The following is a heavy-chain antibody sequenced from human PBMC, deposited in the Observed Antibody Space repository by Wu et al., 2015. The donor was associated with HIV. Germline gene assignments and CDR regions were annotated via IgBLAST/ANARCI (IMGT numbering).Heavy chain of an antibody. Sequence: QVQLVQSGAEVKKPGASVKVSCKASGYTFTSYYMHWVRQAPGQGLEWMGIINPSGGSTSYAQKFQGRVTMTRDTSTSTVYMELSSLRSEDTAVYYXARDRELAVLANEDAFGYLGPRGQSGHRLF. CDR1: GYTFTSYY. J-gene: IGHJ3*02. CDR2: INPSGGST. V-gene: IGHV1-46*01. D-gene: IGHD6-19*01. CDR3: ARDRELAVLANEDAFGY.